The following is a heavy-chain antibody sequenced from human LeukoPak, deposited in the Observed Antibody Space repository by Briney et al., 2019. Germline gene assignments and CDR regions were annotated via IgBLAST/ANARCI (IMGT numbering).Heavy chain of an antibody. CDR3: AKDISEGGSSWDY. D-gene: IGHD6-13*01. CDR2: ISWDGGST. V-gene: IGHV3-43D*03. J-gene: IGHJ4*02. Sequence: GGSLRLSCAASGFTFSTYSMNWVRQAPGKGLEWVSLISWDGGSTYYADSVKGRFTISRDNSKNSLYLQMNSLRAEDTALYYCAKDISEGGSSWDYWGQGTLVTVSS. CDR1: GFTFSTYS.